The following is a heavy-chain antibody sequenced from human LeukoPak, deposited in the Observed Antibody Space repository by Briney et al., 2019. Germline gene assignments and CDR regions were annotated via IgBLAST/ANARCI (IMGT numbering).Heavy chain of an antibody. CDR3: VNGGNDRYAGRDSFSDALSV. V-gene: IGHV3-33*06. Sequence: PGGSLRLSCAASGFTFSNYGMHWVRQAPDKGLEWVTLIWYDGSIKYYADSVKGRFTISRDNSKNMLYLQMNSLRAEDTAVYYCVNGGNDRYAGRDSFSDALSVWGQGTRVTVSS. CDR1: GFTFSNYG. CDR2: IWYDGSIK. J-gene: IGHJ3*01. D-gene: IGHD2-21*01.